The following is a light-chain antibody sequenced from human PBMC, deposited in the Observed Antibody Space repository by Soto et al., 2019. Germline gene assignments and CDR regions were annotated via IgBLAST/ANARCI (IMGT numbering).Light chain of an antibody. CDR2: SNN. CDR3: AAWDDSLNGYWV. CDR1: SSNIGSNT. V-gene: IGLV1-44*01. Sequence: QSVLTQPPSASGTPGQRVTISCSGSSSNIGSNTVNWYQQLPGTAPKLLIYSNNQRPSGVPDRFSGSKSGTSASLAFSGLQSEDEADYYCAAWDDSLNGYWVFGGGTKLTVL. J-gene: IGLJ3*02.